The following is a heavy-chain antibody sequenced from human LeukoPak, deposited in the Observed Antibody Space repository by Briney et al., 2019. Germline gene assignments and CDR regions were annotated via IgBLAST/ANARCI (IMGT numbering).Heavy chain of an antibody. Sequence: PGGSLRLSCAVSGFTFSSYWMSWVRQAPGKGLEWVANIKQDGSEKYYVDSVKGRFTISRDNAKNSLFLQMNSLRAEDTGVYYCARDGLYSSSWYNWFDPWGQGTLVTVSS. D-gene: IGHD6-13*01. CDR3: ARDGLYSSSWYNWFDP. CDR1: GFTFSSYW. V-gene: IGHV3-7*01. J-gene: IGHJ5*02. CDR2: IKQDGSEK.